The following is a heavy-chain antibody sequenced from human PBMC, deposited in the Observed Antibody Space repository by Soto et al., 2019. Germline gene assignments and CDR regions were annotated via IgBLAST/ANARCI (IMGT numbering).Heavy chain of an antibody. J-gene: IGHJ5*02. D-gene: IGHD2-2*01. V-gene: IGHV4-39*01. Sequence: QLQLQESGPGLVKPSETLSLTCTVSGDSISDDTYYWGWIRQPPGKGLEWIGSIYYSGGTYYNPSLKSRVTMSVDTSKNQLSLKLSSVTAADTAVYYCARLHCDSPNCVPLDPWGQGTLVTVSS. CDR2: IYYSGGT. CDR1: GDSISDDTYY. CDR3: ARLHCDSPNCVPLDP.